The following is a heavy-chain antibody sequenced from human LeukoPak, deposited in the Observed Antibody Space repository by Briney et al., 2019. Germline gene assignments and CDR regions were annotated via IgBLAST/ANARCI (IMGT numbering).Heavy chain of an antibody. Sequence: SETLSLTCAVYGGSFSGYHWSWIRQPPVKGLEWIGEINYSGSTNFNLSLKSRITISVDTSKNQFSLKLSSVTAADTAVYYCARGQEGYYDSSGAIDYWGQGILVTLSS. CDR1: GGSFSGYH. CDR3: ARGQEGYYDSSGAIDY. V-gene: IGHV4-34*01. D-gene: IGHD3-22*01. J-gene: IGHJ4*02. CDR2: INYSGST.